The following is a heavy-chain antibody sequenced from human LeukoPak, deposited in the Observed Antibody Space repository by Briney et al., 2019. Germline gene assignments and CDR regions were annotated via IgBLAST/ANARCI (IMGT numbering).Heavy chain of an antibody. J-gene: IGHJ5*02. CDR2: INHSGST. V-gene: IGHV4-34*01. CDR3: ARAGWDFGVVTPNWFDP. Sequence: SEXXSLTCAVYGGSFSGYYWSWIRQPPGKGLEWMGEINHSGSTNYNPSLTSRGTISVDTCKKQLSLTLSSVTAPDTAVYYCARAGWDFGVVTPNWFDPWGQGTLVTVSS. CDR1: GGSFSGYY. D-gene: IGHD3-3*01.